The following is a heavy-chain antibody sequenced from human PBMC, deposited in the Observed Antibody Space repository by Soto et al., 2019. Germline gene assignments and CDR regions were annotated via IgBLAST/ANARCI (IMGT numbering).Heavy chain of an antibody. CDR2: IIPIFGTA. Sequence: ASVKVSCKASGGTFSSYAISWVRQAPGQGLEWMGGIIPIFGTANYAQKFQGRVTITADESTSTAYMELSSLRSEDTAVYYCARTDQYCSSTSCYNLVYWGQGTLVTAPQ. CDR3: ARTDQYCSSTSCYNLVY. J-gene: IGHJ4*02. CDR1: GGTFSSYA. D-gene: IGHD2-2*02. V-gene: IGHV1-69*13.